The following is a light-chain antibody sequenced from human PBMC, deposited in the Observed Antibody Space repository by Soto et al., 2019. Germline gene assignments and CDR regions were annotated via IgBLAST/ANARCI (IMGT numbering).Light chain of an antibody. V-gene: IGLV2-23*01. Sequence: QSVLTPPASVSGSPGQSITISCTGTSSDVGSYNFVSWYQQHPGKAPKVMIYEGSKRPSGVSNRFSGSKSGNTASLTISGLQAEDEADYYCCSYAGSSTWVFGTGTKVTVL. CDR1: SSDVGSYNF. CDR3: CSYAGSSTWV. J-gene: IGLJ1*01. CDR2: EGS.